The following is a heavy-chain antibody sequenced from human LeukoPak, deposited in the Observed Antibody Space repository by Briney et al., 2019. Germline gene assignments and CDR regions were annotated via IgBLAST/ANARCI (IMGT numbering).Heavy chain of an antibody. D-gene: IGHD6-13*01. Sequence: GGSLRLSCTASGFTFGVYAVSWVRGAPGRGLEWVGLIRRRAFGETADYAASVKGRFTISRDDSKSIVYLQMNSLKTEDTAVYYCTREGAAAAYGMDVWGQGTTVTVSS. V-gene: IGHV3-49*04. CDR3: TREGAAAAYGMDV. J-gene: IGHJ6*02. CDR1: GFTFGVYA. CDR2: IRRRAFGETA.